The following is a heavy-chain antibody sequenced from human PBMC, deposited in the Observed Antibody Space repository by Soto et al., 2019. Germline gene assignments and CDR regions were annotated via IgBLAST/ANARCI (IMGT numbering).Heavy chain of an antibody. CDR3: ARHAPYSGYEYFDY. Sequence: EVQLVQSGAEVKKPGESLRISCQGSGYSFTNYWITWVRQMPGKGLEWMGRIDPSDSYTNYRPSFQGHVTISVDRSISTAYLQWSSLKASDTAMYYCARHAPYSGYEYFDYWGQGTLVTVSS. CDR1: GYSFTNYW. D-gene: IGHD5-12*01. V-gene: IGHV5-10-1*01. J-gene: IGHJ4*02. CDR2: IDPSDSYT.